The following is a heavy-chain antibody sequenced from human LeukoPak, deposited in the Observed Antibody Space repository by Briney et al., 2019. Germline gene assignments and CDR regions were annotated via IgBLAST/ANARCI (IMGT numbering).Heavy chain of an antibody. CDR3: ARGVHYFDY. V-gene: IGHV3-21*01. J-gene: IGHJ4*02. Sequence: PGGSLRLSCAASGFTFSDYSMTWVRQAPGKGLEWVSSISGSSSYIYYADSLKGRFTISRDNAKNSLFLQMNSLRAEDTAVYYCARGVHYFDYWGQGPLVTVSS. CDR2: ISGSSSYI. D-gene: IGHD3-16*01. CDR1: GFTFSDYS.